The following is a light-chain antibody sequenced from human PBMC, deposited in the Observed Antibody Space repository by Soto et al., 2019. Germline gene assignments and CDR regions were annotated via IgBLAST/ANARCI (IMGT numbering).Light chain of an antibody. Sequence: IVMTQSPATLSVSPGERATLSCRASQTVSSKLAWYQHKPGQAPRLLIYDTSNRATGIPARFSGWGSGTEFTLTISSLQSEDFAVYYCQQYHNWPPITFGQGTRLEIK. CDR1: QTVSSK. CDR2: DTS. CDR3: QQYHNWPPIT. J-gene: IGKJ5*01. V-gene: IGKV3D-15*01.